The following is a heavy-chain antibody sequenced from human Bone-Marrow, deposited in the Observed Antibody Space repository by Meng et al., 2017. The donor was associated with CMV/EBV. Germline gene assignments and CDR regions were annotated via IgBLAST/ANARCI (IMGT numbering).Heavy chain of an antibody. V-gene: IGHV3-30*02. CDR2: IRYDGSNK. CDR1: GFTFSSYG. CDR3: AKPQYYYDSSGYYPFHD. J-gene: IGHJ4*01. D-gene: IGHD3-22*01. Sequence: GGSLRLSCAASGFTFSSYGMHWVRQAPGKGLEWVAFIRYDGSNKYYADSVKGRFTISRDNSKNTLYLQMNSLRAEDTAVYYCAKPQYYYDSSGYYPFHDWGPGKLVNVSS.